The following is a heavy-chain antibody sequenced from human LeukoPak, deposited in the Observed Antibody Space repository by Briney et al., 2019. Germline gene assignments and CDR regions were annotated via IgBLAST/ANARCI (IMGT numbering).Heavy chain of an antibody. V-gene: IGHV1-46*01. J-gene: IGHJ4*02. D-gene: IGHD3-16*02. Sequence: ASVNVSCKASGYTFTSYYMLWVRQAPGQGLEGMGIINPSGGSTSYAQKFQGRVTITRNTYTNTVYIELKSLRSEDTDVYYCARAGPFWGSYRYTVYGGCDFWGQGTLVTVSS. CDR1: GYTFTSYY. CDR3: ARAGPFWGSYRYTVYGGCDF. CDR2: INPSGGST.